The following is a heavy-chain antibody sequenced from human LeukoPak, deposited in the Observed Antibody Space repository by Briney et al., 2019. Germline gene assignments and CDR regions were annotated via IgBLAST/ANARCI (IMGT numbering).Heavy chain of an antibody. CDR2: IRYDGSNK. V-gene: IGHV3-30*02. D-gene: IGHD1-26*01. J-gene: IGHJ4*02. CDR3: AKDGEVGATYFDY. CDR1: GFTFSSYG. Sequence: GGSLRLSCAASGFTFSSYGMHWVRQAPGKGLEWVAFIRYDGSNKYYADSVKGRFTISRDNSKNTLYLQMNSLRAEDTAVYYCAKDGEVGATYFDYWGQGTLVTVSS.